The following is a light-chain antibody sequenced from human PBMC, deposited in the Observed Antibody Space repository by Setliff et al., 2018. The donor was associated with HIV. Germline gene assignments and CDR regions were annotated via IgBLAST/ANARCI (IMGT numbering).Light chain of an antibody. V-gene: IGLV2-8*01. CDR3: SSYADNNRLV. CDR1: RSGVGGYNY. CDR2: EVD. J-gene: IGLJ2*01. Sequence: QSVLTQPPSASGSPGQSVTISCTGTRSGVGGYNYVSWYQQHPGKAPKLLIYEVDKRPSGVPDRFSASKSGNTASLTVSGLQTEDEADYHCSSYADNNRLVFGGGTKVTVL.